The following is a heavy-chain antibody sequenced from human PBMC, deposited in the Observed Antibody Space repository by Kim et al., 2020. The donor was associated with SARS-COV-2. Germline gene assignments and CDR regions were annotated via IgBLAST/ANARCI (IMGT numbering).Heavy chain of an antibody. CDR2: IYSGGST. V-gene: IGHV3-53*01. Sequence: GGSLRLSCAASGFTVSSNYMSWVRQAPGKGLEWVSVIYSGGSTYYADSVKGRFTISRNNSKNTLYLQMNSLRAEDTAVYYCWRVYNLGYYDSSGHFDYWG. D-gene: IGHD3-22*01. CDR3: WRVYNLGYYDSSGHFDY. J-gene: IGHJ4*01. CDR1: GFTVSSNY.